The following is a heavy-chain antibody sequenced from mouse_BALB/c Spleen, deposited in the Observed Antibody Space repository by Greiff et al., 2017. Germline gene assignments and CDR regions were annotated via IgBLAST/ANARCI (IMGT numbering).Heavy chain of an antibody. V-gene: IGHV1-80*01. CDR3: ARRSMVTRYYAMDY. CDR1: GYAFSSYW. CDR2: IYPGDGDT. D-gene: IGHD2-10*02. Sequence: QVQLQQSGAELVRPGSSVKISCKASGYAFSSYWMNWVKQRPGQGLEWIGQIYPGDGDTNYNGKFKGKATLTADKSSSTAYMQLSSLTSEDSAVYFCARRSMVTRYYAMDYWGQGTSVTVAS. J-gene: IGHJ4*01.